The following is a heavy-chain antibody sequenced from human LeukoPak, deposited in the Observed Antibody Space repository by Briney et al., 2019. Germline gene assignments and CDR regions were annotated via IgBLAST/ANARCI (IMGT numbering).Heavy chain of an antibody. D-gene: IGHD3-10*01. CDR1: GHTFTSYG. V-gene: IGHV1-18*04. Sequence: ASVKVSCKASGHTFTSYGISWGRQAPGQGLEWMGWISAYNGNTNYAQKLQGRVTMTTDTSTSTAYMELRSLRSDDTAVYYCAREKSYYGSGSSVPRAFDIWGQGTMVTVSS. CDR3: AREKSYYGSGSSVPRAFDI. CDR2: ISAYNGNT. J-gene: IGHJ3*02.